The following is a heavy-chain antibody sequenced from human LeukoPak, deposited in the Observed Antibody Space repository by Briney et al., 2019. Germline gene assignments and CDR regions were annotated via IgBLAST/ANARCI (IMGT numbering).Heavy chain of an antibody. D-gene: IGHD3-9*01. CDR3: AKSSRVDILTGFLRT. CDR1: GFTVSSNY. J-gene: IGHJ4*02. CDR2: ISGSGGST. V-gene: IGHV3-23*01. Sequence: GGSLRLSCAASGFTVSSNYMSWVRQAPEKGLEWVSAISGSGGSTYYADSVKGRFTISRDNSKNTLYLQMNSLRAEDTAVYYCAKSSRVDILTGFLRTWGQGTLVTVSS.